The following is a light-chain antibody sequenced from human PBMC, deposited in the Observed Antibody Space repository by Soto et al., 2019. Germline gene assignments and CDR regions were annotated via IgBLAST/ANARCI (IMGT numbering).Light chain of an antibody. J-gene: IGKJ2*01. CDR1: QSISTS. Sequence: DIQMTQSPSTLSASVGDRVTITCRASQSISTSLAWYQQKPGKAPKFLIYDASSLESGVPSRFSGSGSGTEFTLTISSLQPDDFASYYCQQYNSDYTFGQGPKLEIK. CDR2: DAS. V-gene: IGKV1-5*01. CDR3: QQYNSDYT.